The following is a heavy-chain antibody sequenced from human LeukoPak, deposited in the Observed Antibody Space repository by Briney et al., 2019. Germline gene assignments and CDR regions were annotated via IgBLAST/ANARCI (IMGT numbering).Heavy chain of an antibody. J-gene: IGHJ4*02. CDR1: GGSISSYY. CDR2: INHSGST. D-gene: IGHD2-21*01. CDR3: ASATLWLRYYFDY. V-gene: IGHV4-34*01. Sequence: SETLSLTCTVSGGSISSYYWSWIRQPPGKGLEWIGEINHSGSTNYNPSLKSRVTISVDTPKNQFSLKLSSVTAADTAVYYCASATLWLRYYFDYWGQGTLVTVSS.